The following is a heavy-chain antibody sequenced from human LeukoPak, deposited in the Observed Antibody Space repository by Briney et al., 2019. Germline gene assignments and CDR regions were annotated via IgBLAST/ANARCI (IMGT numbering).Heavy chain of an antibody. J-gene: IGHJ4*02. CDR2: IYYSGST. Sequence: PSETLSLTCTASGGSITRSSYYWGWIRQPPGKGLEWLGTIYYSGSTYYNPSLKSRVTISVDTSKNQFSLKLSSVTAADTAVYYCARTPIGYYDTFGRFDYWGQGTLVTVSS. CDR1: GGSITRSSYY. D-gene: IGHD3-16*01. V-gene: IGHV4-39*01. CDR3: ARTPIGYYDTFGRFDY.